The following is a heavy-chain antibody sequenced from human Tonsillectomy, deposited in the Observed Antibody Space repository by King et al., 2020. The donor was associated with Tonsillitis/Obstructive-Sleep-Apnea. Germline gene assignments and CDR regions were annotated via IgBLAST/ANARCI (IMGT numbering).Heavy chain of an antibody. D-gene: IGHD3-10*01. J-gene: IGHJ6*03. Sequence: VQLVESGGGLVQPGESLRLSCSASGFTFSSYAMHWVRQAPGKGLEYVSAISSNGGSTYNADSVKGRFIISIDNSKNTVYLQMSSLRAEDTGVYYCVKGTSGEFYYYYMDVWGKGTTVTVSS. V-gene: IGHV3-64D*06. CDR1: GFTFSSYA. CDR3: VKGTSGEFYYYYMDV. CDR2: ISSNGGST.